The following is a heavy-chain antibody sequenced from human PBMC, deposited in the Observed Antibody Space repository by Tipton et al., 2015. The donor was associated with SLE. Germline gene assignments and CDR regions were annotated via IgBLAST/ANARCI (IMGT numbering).Heavy chain of an antibody. J-gene: IGHJ4*02. CDR1: CGSLSGFY. CDR2: VYSSGGT. D-gene: IGHD1-26*01. CDR3: ARGGGSYDDY. V-gene: IGHV4-4*07. Sequence: TLSLTCTVSCGSLSGFYGSWIRQPAGKGVEWIGLVYSSGGTIYKPSIKSRITLSLDTSKNQFYLRVNSVTAADTAVYYCARGGGSYDDYWGRGTLVTVSS.